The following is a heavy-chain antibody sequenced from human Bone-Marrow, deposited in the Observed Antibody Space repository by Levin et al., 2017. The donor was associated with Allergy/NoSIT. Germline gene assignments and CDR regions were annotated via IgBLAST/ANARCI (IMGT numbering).Heavy chain of an antibody. CDR1: PLSLSTAGVG. D-gene: IGHD3-22*01. Sequence: ESGPTLVKPTQTLTLTCTFPPLSLSTAGVGMAWVRQPPGKALEWLALIYWDDEQRYSPSLKSRLTITQDTSKNHVVLTLTNVVPADTATYFCGHLRPDSSAYYYFDSWGPGTLVTVSS. CDR2: IYWDDEQ. CDR3: GHLRPDSSAYYYFDS. V-gene: IGHV2-5*02. J-gene: IGHJ4*02.